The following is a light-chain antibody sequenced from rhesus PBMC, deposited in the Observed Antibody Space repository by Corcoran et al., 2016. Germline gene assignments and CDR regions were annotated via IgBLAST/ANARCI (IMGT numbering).Light chain of an antibody. Sequence: DIQMTQSPSSLSASVGDRVTITCRASQDINNYLTWYQQKPGEAPKPLIYSASSLETGVPSRFSGSRSGTEYSLPISGLQPEDIATYCCQQYNNSPLTFGGGTKVEIK. CDR3: QQYNNSPLT. CDR1: QDINNY. CDR2: SAS. V-gene: IGKV1-66*01. J-gene: IGKJ4*01.